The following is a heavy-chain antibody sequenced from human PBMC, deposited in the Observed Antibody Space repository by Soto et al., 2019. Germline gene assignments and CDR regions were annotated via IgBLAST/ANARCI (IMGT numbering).Heavy chain of an antibody. CDR2: VYYSGST. CDR3: ARLRGGIFGPSDY. D-gene: IGHD3-3*01. Sequence: PSLPMSLTCSVSLGSIGSDGSYRGRFRQPPGKGLEWLGSVYYSGSTFYNPSLQSRITMSVDTSMNQFSLRLRSVTAADTAVYYCARLRGGIFGPSDYWGQGTLVTVSS. V-gene: IGHV4-39*01. CDR1: LGSIGSDGSY. J-gene: IGHJ4*02.